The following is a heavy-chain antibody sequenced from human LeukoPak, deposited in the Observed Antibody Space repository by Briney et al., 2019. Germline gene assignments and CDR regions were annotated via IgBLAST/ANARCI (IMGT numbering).Heavy chain of an antibody. J-gene: IGHJ4*02. V-gene: IGHV4-38-2*02. D-gene: IGHD6-13*01. Sequence: SETLSLTCTVSGYSISYGYFWAWIRQPPGKGLEWIGSVYHSGSTHYTPSFKSRVTISLDTFKNHFSLKLTSVTAADTAVYFCASLTRDGYHFEWWGRGTLVSVSS. CDR1: GYSISYGYF. CDR2: VYHSGST. CDR3: ASLTRDGYHFEW.